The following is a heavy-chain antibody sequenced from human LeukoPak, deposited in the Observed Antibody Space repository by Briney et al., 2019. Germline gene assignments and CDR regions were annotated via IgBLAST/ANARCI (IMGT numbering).Heavy chain of an antibody. V-gene: IGHV3-74*01. CDR2: MKTDGTRI. D-gene: IGHD3-10*01. Sequence: HPGGSLRLSCAASGFTFSSYWMHWVRQGPGKGPVWVSRMKTDGTRIEYADSVKGRFTISRDNAKNTLFLQMSSLRVEDTAVYYCARGADHGGSYYPDWGQGTRVTVSS. CDR3: ARGADHGGSYYPD. CDR1: GFTFSSYW. J-gene: IGHJ4*02.